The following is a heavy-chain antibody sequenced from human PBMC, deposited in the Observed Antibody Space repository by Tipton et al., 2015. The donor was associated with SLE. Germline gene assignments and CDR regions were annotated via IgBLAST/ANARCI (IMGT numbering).Heavy chain of an antibody. CDR1: GFTFSSYG. D-gene: IGHD2-2*01. J-gene: IGHJ6*04. CDR2: IWYDGSNK. CDR3: ARHRGIVVVPAAQGMDV. V-gene: IGHV3-33*01. Sequence: SLRLSCAASGFTFSSYGMHWVRQAPGKGLEWVAVIWYDGSNKYYADSVKGRFTISRDNSKNTLYPQMNSLRAEDTAVYYCARHRGIVVVPAAQGMDVWGKGTTVTVSS.